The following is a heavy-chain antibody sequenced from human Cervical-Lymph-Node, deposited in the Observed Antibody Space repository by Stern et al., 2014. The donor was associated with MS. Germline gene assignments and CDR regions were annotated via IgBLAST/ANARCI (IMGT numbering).Heavy chain of an antibody. CDR2: VNPNSGDT. D-gene: IGHD3-9*01. V-gene: IGHV1-8*01. J-gene: IGHJ6*02. CDR3: ARRRIAITNYGLDV. Sequence: QVQLVQSGAEVKKPGASVKVSCKSSGYTFTSHDINWVRQATGQGLEWMGWVNPNSGDTGYAQKFQGRVTMTRNTSISTAYMELNSLRSEDTAVYYCARRRIAITNYGLDVWGQGTTVTVSS. CDR1: GYTFTSHD.